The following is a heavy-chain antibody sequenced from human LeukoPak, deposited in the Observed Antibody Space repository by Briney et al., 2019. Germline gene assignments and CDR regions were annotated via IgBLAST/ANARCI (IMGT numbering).Heavy chain of an antibody. CDR2: INHSGST. CDR1: GGSFSGYY. D-gene: IGHD6-6*01. J-gene: IGHJ4*02. Sequence: SETLSLTCAVYGGSFSGYYWSWIRQPPGKGLEWIGEINHSGSTNYNPSLKSRVTISVDTSKNQFSLKLSSVTAADTAVYYCARGVGYSSSSGPYYFDYWGQGTLVTVSS. CDR3: ARGVGYSSSSGPYYFDY. V-gene: IGHV4-34*01.